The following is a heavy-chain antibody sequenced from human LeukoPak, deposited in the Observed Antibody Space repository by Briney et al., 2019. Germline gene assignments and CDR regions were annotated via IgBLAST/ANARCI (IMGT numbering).Heavy chain of an antibody. CDR1: SASISGYY. CDR3: ARRRAGSGWIDY. J-gene: IGHJ4*02. CDR2: FQYSGRT. V-gene: IGHV4-59*04. D-gene: IGHD6-25*01. Sequence: PSETLSLACTVYSASISGYYCGWVRQPPGKGLEWIGYFQYSGRTLYNTSLQSQVNISVNTSQNQYSLRLSSVTDADTAVYYFARRRAGSGWIDYWGQGTLVIVSS.